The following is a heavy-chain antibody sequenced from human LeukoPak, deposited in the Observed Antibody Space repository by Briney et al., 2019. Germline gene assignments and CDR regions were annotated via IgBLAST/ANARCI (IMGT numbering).Heavy chain of an antibody. Sequence: SETLSLTCFVSGCSISDYDWSWIRQPPGKGLEWIGYIYSSGHTNYNPSLKNRDTISVDTSKNQFSLNLTSVTVADTAVYYCARQSVPAAAPLPFAYWVQGTLVTVSS. CDR1: GCSISDYD. D-gene: IGHD6-25*01. CDR2: IYSSGHT. CDR3: ARQSVPAAAPLPFAY. V-gene: IGHV4-59*08. J-gene: IGHJ4*02.